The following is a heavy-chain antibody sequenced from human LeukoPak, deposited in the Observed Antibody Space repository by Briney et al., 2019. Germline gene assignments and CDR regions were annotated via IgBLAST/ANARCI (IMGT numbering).Heavy chain of an antibody. CDR3: ARAGRITMIVVVKRNAFDI. Sequence: ASVKVSCKASGYTFSNYDINWVRQATGQGLEWMGWMNPNSGNTGYAQKFQGRVTMTRNTSISTAYMELSSLRSEDTAVYYCARAGRITMIVVVKRNAFDIWGQGTMVTVSS. V-gene: IGHV1-8*01. D-gene: IGHD3-22*01. J-gene: IGHJ3*02. CDR1: GYTFSNYD. CDR2: MNPNSGNT.